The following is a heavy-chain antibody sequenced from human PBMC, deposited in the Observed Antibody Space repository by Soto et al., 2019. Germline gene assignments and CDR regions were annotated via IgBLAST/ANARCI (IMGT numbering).Heavy chain of an antibody. V-gene: IGHV2-5*02. CDR3: AHMRAAKFDY. D-gene: IGHD2-15*01. CDR2: IYWDDDQ. J-gene: IGHJ4*02. CDR1: GVSLSTGGVG. Sequence: QITLKESGPTLVKPTQTLTLTCNVSGVSLSTGGVGVCWIRQPPGKALEWLALIYWDDDQRSSPSLKSRLTIATDTSKNQVVLTMTNMAPEDTATYYCAHMRAAKFDYWGQGTLVTVSS.